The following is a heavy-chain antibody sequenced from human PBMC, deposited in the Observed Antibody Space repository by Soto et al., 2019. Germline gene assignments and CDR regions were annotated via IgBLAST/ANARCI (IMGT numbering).Heavy chain of an antibody. J-gene: IGHJ4*02. V-gene: IGHV1-69*01. CDR3: ARLTGGYDFPAYFDY. CDR2: LIPIFGTA. Sequence: QVQLVQSGAEVKKPGSSVKVSCKASGGTFSSYAISWVRQAPGQGLEWMGGLIPIFGTANYAQKFQGRVTLTADESTSTAYMELSSLRSEDTAVYYCARLTGGYDFPAYFDYWGQGTLVTVSS. D-gene: IGHD5-12*01. CDR1: GGTFSSYA.